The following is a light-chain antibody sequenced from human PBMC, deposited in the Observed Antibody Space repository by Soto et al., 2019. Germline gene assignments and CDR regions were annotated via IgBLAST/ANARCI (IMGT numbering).Light chain of an antibody. CDR3: QQFYDLPIT. V-gene: IGKV1-5*01. Sequence: EIQMTQSPFTLSGSVGDRVTITCRASQTISSWLAWYQQKPGKAPKLLIYDASKLQTGVPSRFSGRGSGKDFTFTISSLQPDDSGTYYCQQFYDLPITFGQGTRLEIK. CDR2: DAS. CDR1: QTISSW. J-gene: IGKJ5*01.